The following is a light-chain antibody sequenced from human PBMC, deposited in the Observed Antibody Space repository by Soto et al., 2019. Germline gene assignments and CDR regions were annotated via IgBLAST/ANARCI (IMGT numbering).Light chain of an antibody. J-gene: IGLJ2*01. CDR2: QDS. Sequence: SYELTQPPSVSVSPGQTASITCSGDKLGDKYACWYQQKPGQSPVLVIYQDSKRPSGIPERFSGSNSGNTATLTISGTQAMDEADYYCQAWDSSTEVVFGGGT. CDR3: QAWDSSTEVV. V-gene: IGLV3-1*01. CDR1: KLGDKY.